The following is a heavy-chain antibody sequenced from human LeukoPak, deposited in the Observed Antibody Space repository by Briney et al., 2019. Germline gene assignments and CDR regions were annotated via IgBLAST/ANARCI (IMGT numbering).Heavy chain of an antibody. CDR3: AISADEYSSSPYFDY. D-gene: IGHD6-6*01. V-gene: IGHV1-18*01. CDR2: ISAYNGNT. CDR1: GYTFTSYG. J-gene: IGHJ4*02. Sequence: ASVKVSCKASGYTFTSYGISWVRQAPGQGLEWMGWISAYNGNTNYAQKLQGRVTMTTDTSTSTAYMELRSLRSDDTAVYYCAISADEYSSSPYFDYWGQGTLVTVSS.